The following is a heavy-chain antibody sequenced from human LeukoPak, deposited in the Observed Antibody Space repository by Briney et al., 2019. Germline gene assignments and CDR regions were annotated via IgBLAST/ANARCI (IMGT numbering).Heavy chain of an antibody. CDR3: AAPSGPTYYSPVDF. Sequence: SETLSLTCTVSGAPITTSSHYWGWIRQTPGKTLEWIANIYYSGHTLYNPSLKSRALISVDTSSNQFSLRLTSVTAADTAVYYCAAPSGPTYYSPVDFWGQGTSVSVSS. J-gene: IGHJ4*02. D-gene: IGHD1-26*01. CDR2: IYYSGHT. V-gene: IGHV4-39*01. CDR1: GAPITTSSHY.